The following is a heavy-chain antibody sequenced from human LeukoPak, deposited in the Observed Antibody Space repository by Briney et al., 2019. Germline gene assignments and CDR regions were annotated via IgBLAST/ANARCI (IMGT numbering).Heavy chain of an antibody. CDR1: GYPFTGYY. CDR3: ARRGCSSTSCYFDWFDP. J-gene: IGHJ5*02. D-gene: IGHD2-2*01. Sequence: ASVKVSCKASGYPFTGYYMHWVRQAPGQGLEWMGWINPNSGGTNYAQKFQGGVTMTRDTSISTAYMELSRLRSDDTAVYYCARRGCSSTSCYFDWFDPLGQGNLFTVSS. V-gene: IGHV1-2*02. CDR2: INPNSGGT.